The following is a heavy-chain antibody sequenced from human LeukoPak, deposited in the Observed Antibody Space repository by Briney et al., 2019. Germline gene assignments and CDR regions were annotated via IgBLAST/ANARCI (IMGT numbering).Heavy chain of an antibody. CDR1: GFPFETNA. D-gene: IGHD5-18*01. J-gene: IGHJ4*02. CDR2: IGNTET. V-gene: IGHV3-23*01. CDR3: TKDWIQFNRVFDCFDS. Sequence: GGSLRLSCATSGFPFETNAMSWVRQAPGKGLEWVATIGNTETFYADSVTGRFTISRDNSKNTVNLQMNRLRVEDTAIYYCTKDWIQFNRVFDCFDSWGQGTLVTVSS.